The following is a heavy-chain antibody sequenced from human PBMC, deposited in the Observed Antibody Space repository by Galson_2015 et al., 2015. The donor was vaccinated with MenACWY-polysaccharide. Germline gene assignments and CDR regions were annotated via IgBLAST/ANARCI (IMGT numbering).Heavy chain of an antibody. D-gene: IGHD3-3*01. CDR1: GGSFCGYY. V-gene: IGHV4-34*01. Sequence: YGGSFCGYYWSWIRQPPGKGLEWIGEINHSGSTNYNPSLKSRVTISVDTSKNQFSLKLSSVTAADTAVYYCAREGGVRFLEWLSPIDYWGQGTLVTVSS. CDR2: INHSGST. J-gene: IGHJ4*02. CDR3: AREGGVRFLEWLSPIDY.